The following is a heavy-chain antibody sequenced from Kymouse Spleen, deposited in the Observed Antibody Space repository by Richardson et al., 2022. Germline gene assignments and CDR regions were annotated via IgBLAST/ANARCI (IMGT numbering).Heavy chain of an antibody. CDR1: GFTVSSNY. Sequence: EVQLVESGGGLIQPGGSLRLSCAASGFTVSSNYMSWVRQAPGKGLEWVSVIYSGGSTYYADSVKGRFTISRDNSKNTLYLQMNSLRAEDTAVYYCAREDGSGSYDAFDIWGQGTMVTVSS. D-gene: IGHD3-10*01. CDR3: AREDGSGSYDAFDI. J-gene: IGHJ3*02. CDR2: IYSGGST. V-gene: IGHV3-53*01.